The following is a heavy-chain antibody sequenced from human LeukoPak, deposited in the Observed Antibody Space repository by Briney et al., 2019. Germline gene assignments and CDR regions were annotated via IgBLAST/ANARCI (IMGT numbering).Heavy chain of an antibody. J-gene: IGHJ6*02. Sequence: SGGSLRLSCAASGFTFSSYGMHWVRQAPGKGLEWVAVISYDGSNKYYADSVKGRFTISRDNSKNTLYLQMNSLRAEGTAVYYCAKDFGVAERYYYYGMDVWGQGTTVTVSS. CDR1: GFTFSSYG. D-gene: IGHD3-3*01. CDR3: AKDFGVAERYYYYGMDV. CDR2: ISYDGSNK. V-gene: IGHV3-30*18.